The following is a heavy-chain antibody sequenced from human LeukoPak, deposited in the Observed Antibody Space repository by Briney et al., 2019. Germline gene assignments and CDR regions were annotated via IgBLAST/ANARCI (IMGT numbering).Heavy chain of an antibody. J-gene: IGHJ3*02. CDR1: GYTFSGYY. CDR3: AIRAHVVSTGAFDI. V-gene: IGHV1-18*04. D-gene: IGHD2-8*02. Sequence: GASVKVSCKASGYTFSGYYMHWVRQAPGQGLEWMGWISAYNGNTNYAQKLQGRVTMTTDTSTSTAYMELSSLRSEDTAVYYCAIRAHVVSTGAFDIWGQGTMVTVSS. CDR2: ISAYNGNT.